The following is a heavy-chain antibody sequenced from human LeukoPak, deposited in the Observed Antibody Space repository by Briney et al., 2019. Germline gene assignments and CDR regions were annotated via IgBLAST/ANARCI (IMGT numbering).Heavy chain of an antibody. Sequence: GGSLRLSCVASGFSFSTYDMYWVRQAAGRGPEWVSAVGTNEVTYYLASVKGRFTVSRENGKNSSYLLMNSLGVEDTAVYYCARVWRGIASPYHGMDVWGQGTAVTVSS. CDR2: VGTNEVT. J-gene: IGHJ6*02. CDR3: ARVWRGIASPYHGMDV. D-gene: IGHD6-13*01. V-gene: IGHV3-13*01. CDR1: GFSFSTYD.